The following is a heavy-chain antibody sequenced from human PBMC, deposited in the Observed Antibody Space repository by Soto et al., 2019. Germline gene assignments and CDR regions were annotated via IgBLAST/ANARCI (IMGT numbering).Heavy chain of an antibody. CDR1: CGPIISGDYY. Sequence: PSETLSLTCTFSCGPIISGDYYWSWIRQPPGKGLEWIGYIYYSGSTYYNPSLKSRVTISVDTSKNQFSLKLSSVTAADTAVYYCARLGKTLRYCSGGSCYSYYFDYWGQGTLVTVSS. J-gene: IGHJ4*02. CDR3: ARLGKTLRYCSGGSCYSYYFDY. CDR2: IYYSGST. V-gene: IGHV4-30-4*01. D-gene: IGHD2-15*01.